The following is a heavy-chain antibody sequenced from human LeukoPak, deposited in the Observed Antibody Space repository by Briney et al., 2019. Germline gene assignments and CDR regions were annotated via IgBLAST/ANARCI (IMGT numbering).Heavy chain of an antibody. CDR2: IVVGSGNT. CDR3: ARDAPIGSAYYYYMDV. D-gene: IGHD1-1*01. V-gene: IGHV1-58*02. Sequence: GASVKVSCKASRFTFTSSAMQWVRQARGQRLEWKGWIVVGSGNTNYAQKFQERVTITRDMSTSTVYMELSSLRSEDTAVYYCARDAPIGSAYYYYMDVWGKGTTVTISS. J-gene: IGHJ6*03. CDR1: RFTFTSSA.